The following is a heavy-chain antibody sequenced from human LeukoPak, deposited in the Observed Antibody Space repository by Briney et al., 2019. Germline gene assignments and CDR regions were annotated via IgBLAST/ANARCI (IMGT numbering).Heavy chain of an antibody. J-gene: IGHJ2*01. CDR2: INPNSGGT. CDR3: ARSNGSGSYIHWYFDL. D-gene: IGHD3-10*01. CDR1: GYTFTGYY. V-gene: IGHV1-2*02. Sequence: EASVKVSCTASGYTFTGYYMHWVRQAPGQGLEWMGWINPNSGGTNYAQKFQGRVTMTRDTSISTAYMELSRLRSDDTAVYYCARSNGSGSYIHWYFDLWGRGTLVTVSS.